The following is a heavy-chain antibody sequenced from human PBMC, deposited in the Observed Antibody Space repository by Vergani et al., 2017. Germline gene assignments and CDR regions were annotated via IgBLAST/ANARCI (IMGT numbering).Heavy chain of an antibody. D-gene: IGHD3-10*01. J-gene: IGHJ6*02. CDR3: ARGGRGVVGGVMDV. CDR2: ISSSSSYI. CDR1: GFTFSSYS. V-gene: IGHV3-21*01. Sequence: EVQLVESGGGLVKPGGSLRLSCAASGFTFSSYSMNWVRQAPGKGLEWVSSISSSSSYIYYADSVKGRFTISRDNAKNSLYLQMNSLRAEDTAVYYCARGGRGVVGGVMDVWGQGTTVTVSS.